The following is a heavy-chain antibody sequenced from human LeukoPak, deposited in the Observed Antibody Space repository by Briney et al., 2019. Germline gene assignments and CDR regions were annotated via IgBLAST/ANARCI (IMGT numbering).Heavy chain of an antibody. D-gene: IGHD5-18*01. CDR3: ATCCGYSYANDY. CDR2: IYYSGST. CDR1: GGSISSYY. Sequence: PSETLSLTCTVSGGSISSYYWSWIRQPPGKGLEWIGYIYYSGSTNYNPSLESRVTISVDTSKNQFSLKLSSVTAADTAVYYCATCCGYSYANDYWGQGTLVTVSS. V-gene: IGHV4-59*08. J-gene: IGHJ4*02.